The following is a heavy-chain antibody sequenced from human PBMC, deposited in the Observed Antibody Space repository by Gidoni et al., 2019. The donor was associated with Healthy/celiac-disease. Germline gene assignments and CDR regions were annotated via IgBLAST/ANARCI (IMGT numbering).Heavy chain of an antibody. Sequence: QVQLGQAGAEVKKPGSSVKVACKASGGTCSSYASSGVRQAPGQGLEWMGGIIPIFGTATYAQKFQGGVSITADESTSTAYMELSSLRSDDTAVYYCATAQGVVVVAATPRYYGMDVWGHGTTVTVSS. CDR1: GGTCSSYA. CDR2: IIPIFGTA. D-gene: IGHD2-15*01. V-gene: IGHV1-69*01. J-gene: IGHJ6*02. CDR3: ATAQGVVVVAATPRYYGMDV.